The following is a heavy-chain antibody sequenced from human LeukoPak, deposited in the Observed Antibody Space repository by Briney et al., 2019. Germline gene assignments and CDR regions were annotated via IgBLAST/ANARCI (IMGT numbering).Heavy chain of an antibody. V-gene: IGHV4-38-2*02. J-gene: IGHJ4*02. CDR2: IYHSGST. CDR3: AREGYGGNPAPFDY. Sequence: SETLSLTCTVSGYSISSGYYWGWIRPPPGKGLEWIGSIYHSGSTYYNPSLKSRVTISVDTSKNQFSLKLSSVTAADTAVYYCAREGYGGNPAPFDYWGQGTLVTVSS. D-gene: IGHD4-23*01. CDR1: GYSISSGYY.